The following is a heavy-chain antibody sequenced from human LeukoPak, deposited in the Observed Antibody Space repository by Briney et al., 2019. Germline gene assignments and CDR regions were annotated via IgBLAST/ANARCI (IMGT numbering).Heavy chain of an antibody. Sequence: SVKVSCKASGYTFTSYDINWVRQATGQGLEWMGRIIPILGIANYAQKFQGRVTVTADKSTSTAYMELSSLRSEDTAVYYCARGNGSIAAADYWGQGTLVTVSS. V-gene: IGHV1-69*04. CDR1: GYTFTSYD. J-gene: IGHJ4*02. D-gene: IGHD6-13*01. CDR2: IIPILGIA. CDR3: ARGNGSIAAADY.